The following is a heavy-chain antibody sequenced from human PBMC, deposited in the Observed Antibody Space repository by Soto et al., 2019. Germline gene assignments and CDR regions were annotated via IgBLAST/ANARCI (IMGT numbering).Heavy chain of an antibody. CDR2: ISGSGGST. CDR3: AKDGYCSGGSCFIPAFDY. D-gene: IGHD2-15*01. J-gene: IGHJ4*02. CDR1: GFTFSSYA. Sequence: EVQLLESGGGLVQPGGSLRLSCAASGFTFSSYAMSWVRQAPGKGLEWVSAISGSGGSTYYADSVKGRFTISRDNSKNTLYLQMNSLKAEATAVYYCAKDGYCSGGSCFIPAFDYWGQGTLVTVSS. V-gene: IGHV3-23*01.